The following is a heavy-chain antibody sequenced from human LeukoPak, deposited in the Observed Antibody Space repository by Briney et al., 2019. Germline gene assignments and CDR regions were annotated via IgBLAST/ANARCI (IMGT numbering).Heavy chain of an antibody. J-gene: IGHJ6*02. V-gene: IGHV3-33*01. CDR1: GFTFSSYG. Sequence: GGSPRLSCAASGFTFSSYGMHWVRQAPGKGLEWVAAIWYDGSNKYYADSVKGRFTISRDNSKNTLYLQMNSLRAEDTAVYYCAREASAAPMDVWGQGTTVTVSS. CDR3: AREASAAPMDV. D-gene: IGHD2-15*01. CDR2: IWYDGSNK.